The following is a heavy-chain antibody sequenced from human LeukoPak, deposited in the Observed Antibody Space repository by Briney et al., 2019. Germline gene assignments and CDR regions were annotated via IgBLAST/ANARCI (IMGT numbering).Heavy chain of an antibody. CDR3: AKEHSSGSYLNY. CDR1: GFTFSSYE. Sequence: GGSLRLSCAASGFTFSSYEMNWVRQAPGKGLEWVSYISSSGSTIYYADSVKGRFTISRDNSKNTLYLQMNSLRAEDTAVYYCAKEHSSGSYLNYWGQGTLVTVSS. J-gene: IGHJ4*02. D-gene: IGHD1-26*01. V-gene: IGHV3-48*03. CDR2: ISSSGSTI.